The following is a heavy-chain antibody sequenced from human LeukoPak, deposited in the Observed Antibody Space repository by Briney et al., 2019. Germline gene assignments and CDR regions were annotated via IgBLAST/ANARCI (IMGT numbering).Heavy chain of an antibody. J-gene: IGHJ3*01. CDR1: GFTFSSHS. CDR2: IDSGSGNI. D-gene: IGHD7-27*01. CDR3: AREDDDWGPNTLDV. Sequence: GGSLRLSCAASGFTFSSHSMNWVRQAPGKGLEWLSYIDSGSGNIYYRDSVKGRFTISRDNAQDSLYLQMDSLRDEDTAVYYCAREDDDWGPNTLDVWGQGTVATVSS. V-gene: IGHV3-48*02.